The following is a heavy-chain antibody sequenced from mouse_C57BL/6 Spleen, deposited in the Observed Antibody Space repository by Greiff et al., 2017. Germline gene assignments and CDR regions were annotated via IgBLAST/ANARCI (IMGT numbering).Heavy chain of an antibody. J-gene: IGHJ4*01. CDR1: GYTFTSYW. V-gene: IGHV1-55*01. Sequence: QVQLKQPGAELVKPGASVKMSCKASGYTFTSYWITWVKQRPGQGLAWIGDIYPGSGSTNYNEKFKSKATLTVDTSSSTAYMQLSSLTSEDSAVYYCARKGNAMDYWGQGTSVTVSS. CDR2: IYPGSGST. CDR3: ARKGNAMDY.